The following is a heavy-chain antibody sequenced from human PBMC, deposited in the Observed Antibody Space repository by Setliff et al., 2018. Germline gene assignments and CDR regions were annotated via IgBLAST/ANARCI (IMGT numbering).Heavy chain of an antibody. CDR2: ISAYNGKT. CDR1: GYTLSNSI. Sequence: ASVKVSCKASGYTLSNSILSWVRQAPGQGLEWMGWISAYNGKTYFAQKFQDRITLTTDTSTNTGYLELRGLRSDDTAVYYCSRLVRFCTTSTCQGASASEHWGQGTLVTVSS. CDR3: SRLVRFCTTSTCQGASASEH. V-gene: IGHV1-18*01. D-gene: IGHD2-8*01. J-gene: IGHJ4*02.